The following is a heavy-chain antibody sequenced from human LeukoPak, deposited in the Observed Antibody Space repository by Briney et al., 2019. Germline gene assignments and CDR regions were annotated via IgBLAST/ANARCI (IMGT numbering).Heavy chain of an antibody. CDR2: ISSSSSYI. CDR1: GFTFSSYS. CDR3: ARGAIGSGSYYDY. V-gene: IGHV3-21*01. J-gene: IGHJ4*02. D-gene: IGHD3-10*01. Sequence: PGGSLRLSCAASGFTFSSYSMNWVRQAPGKGLEWVSSISSSSSYIYYADSVKGRFTISRDNAKNSLYLQMNSLRAEDTAVYYCARGAIGSGSYYDYWGQGTLVTVSS.